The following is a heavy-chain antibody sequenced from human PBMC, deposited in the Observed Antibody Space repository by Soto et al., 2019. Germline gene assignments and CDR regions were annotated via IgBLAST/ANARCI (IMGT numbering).Heavy chain of an antibody. CDR2: ISDAGSEK. CDR1: GFTFANYG. J-gene: IGHJ6*02. D-gene: IGHD3-16*01. CDR3: AKWGEVSHNPGGNYDYGMDV. V-gene: IGHV3-30*18. Sequence: GWSLRPSSAASGFTFANYGMHWVRQPPGKGLEWMSSISDAGSEKYYADSVKGRFTISRDDCKNTVYLQMDSLRTDDTAVYYCAKWGEVSHNPGGNYDYGMDVRGHGTTVPVPS.